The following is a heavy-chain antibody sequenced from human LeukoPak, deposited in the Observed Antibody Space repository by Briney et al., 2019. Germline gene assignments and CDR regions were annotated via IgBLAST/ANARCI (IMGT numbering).Heavy chain of an antibody. J-gene: IGHJ4*02. D-gene: IGHD6-13*01. CDR1: GYTFTSYH. CDR3: AKLAAAGTAHYYFDY. CDR2: INPSCGST. V-gene: IGHV1-46*01. Sequence: GASVKVSCKASGYTFTSYHMHWVRQAPGQGLEIMGIINPSCGSTTYAQKFQGRVTMTRDTSTSTVYMELSSLRSEDTAGYYCAKLAAAGTAHYYFDYWGQGTLVTVSS.